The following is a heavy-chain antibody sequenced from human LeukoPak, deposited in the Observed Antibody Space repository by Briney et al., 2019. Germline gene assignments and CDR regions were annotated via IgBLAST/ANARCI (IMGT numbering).Heavy chain of an antibody. V-gene: IGHV3-23*01. Sequence: GGSLRLSCAASGFTFSNYGMNWVRQAPGKGLEWVSRISGTGGTTFYADSVKGRFTISRDNSKNTLYLQMNSLRAEDTAVYYCARPTPSYYDYVWGSYVLDYWGQGTLVTVSS. D-gene: IGHD3-16*01. CDR1: GFTFSNYG. J-gene: IGHJ4*02. CDR2: ISGTGGTT. CDR3: ARPTPSYYDYVWGSYVLDY.